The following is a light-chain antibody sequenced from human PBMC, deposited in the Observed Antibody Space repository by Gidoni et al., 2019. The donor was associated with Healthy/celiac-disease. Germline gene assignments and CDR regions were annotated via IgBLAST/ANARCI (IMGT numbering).Light chain of an antibody. CDR2: AAS. CDR3: QQSYSTPLWT. CDR1: QSISSY. V-gene: IGKV1-39*01. J-gene: IGKJ1*01. Sequence: DIQMTKSPSSLSASVGDRVTITCRASQSISSYLNWYQQKPGKAPKLLIYAASSLQSGVPSRFSGSGSGTDFTLTISSLQPEDFATYYCQQSYSTPLWTFGHGTKVEIK.